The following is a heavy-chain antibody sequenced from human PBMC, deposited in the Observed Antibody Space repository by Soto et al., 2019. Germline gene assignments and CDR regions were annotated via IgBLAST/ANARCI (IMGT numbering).Heavy chain of an antibody. CDR1: GFTFSNAW. CDR3: TTDPLLLPDYYDSSGPDYFDY. Sequence: PGGSLRLSCAASGFTFSNAWMNWVRQASGKGLEWVGRIKSKTDGGTTDYAAPVKGRFTISRDDSKNTLYLQMNSLKTEDTAVYYCTTDPLLLPDYYDSSGPDYFDYWGQGTLVTVSS. D-gene: IGHD3-22*01. V-gene: IGHV3-15*07. J-gene: IGHJ4*02. CDR2: IKSKTDGGTT.